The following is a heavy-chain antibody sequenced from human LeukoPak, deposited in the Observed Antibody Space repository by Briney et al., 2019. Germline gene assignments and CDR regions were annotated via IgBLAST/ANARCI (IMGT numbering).Heavy chain of an antibody. Sequence: SETLSLTCAVYGGSFSGYYWSWIRQPPGKGLEWIGEINHSGSTNYNPSLKSRVTISVDTSKNQFSLKLSSVTAADTAVYYCARRERWLVEDYWGQGTLVTVSS. CDR3: ARRERWLVEDY. J-gene: IGHJ4*02. D-gene: IGHD6-19*01. V-gene: IGHV4-34*01. CDR2: INHSGST. CDR1: GGSFSGYY.